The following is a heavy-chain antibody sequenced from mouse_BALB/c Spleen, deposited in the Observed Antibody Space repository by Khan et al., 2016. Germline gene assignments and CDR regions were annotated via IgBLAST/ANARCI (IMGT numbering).Heavy chain of an antibody. D-gene: IGHD2-13*01. V-gene: IGHV9-2-1*01. J-gene: IGHJ4*01. CDR2: INTETGEP. CDR3: ASVTPYAMDY. Sequence: QIQLVQSGPELKKPGETVKISCKASGYTFTDYSMHWVKQAPGKGLKWMGWINTETGEPTYADDFKGRFAFSLATSASTAYLQINNLKNEDTATYFCASVTPYAMDYWGQGTSVTVSS. CDR1: GYTFTDYS.